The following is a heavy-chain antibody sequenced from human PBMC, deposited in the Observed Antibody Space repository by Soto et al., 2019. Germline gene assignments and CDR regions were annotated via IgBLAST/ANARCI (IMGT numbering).Heavy chain of an antibody. D-gene: IGHD3-10*01. CDR2: IKSKVDGGTT. J-gene: IGHJ4*02. Sequence: EVQLVESGGGLVKPEESLRLSCTASGFTFRSAWMSWVRQAPGKGLEWAGRIKSKVDGGTTAYPASVTGRFTISRDESKNTVYLQMNSLKLEDTAVYYCTSDVTDYGSGEFDFWGQGTLVTVSS. CDR1: GFTFRSAW. V-gene: IGHV3-15*01. CDR3: TSDVTDYGSGEFDF.